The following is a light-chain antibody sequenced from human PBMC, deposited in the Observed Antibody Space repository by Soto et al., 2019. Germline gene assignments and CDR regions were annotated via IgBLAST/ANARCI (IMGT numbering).Light chain of an antibody. J-gene: IGLJ3*02. CDR1: SGHSSYA. Sequence: QSVLTQSPSASASLGASVKLTCTLSSGHSSYAIAWHQQQPEKGPRYLMKLNSDGSHSKGDGIPDRFSGSSSGAERYLTIYSLQSEDEADYYCQTWGNGIGVFGGGTKLTVL. V-gene: IGLV4-69*01. CDR2: LNSDGSH. CDR3: QTWGNGIGV.